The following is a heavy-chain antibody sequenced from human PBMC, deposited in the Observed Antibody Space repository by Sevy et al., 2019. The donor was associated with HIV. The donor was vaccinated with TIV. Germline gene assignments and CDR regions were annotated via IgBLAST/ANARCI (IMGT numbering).Heavy chain of an antibody. V-gene: IGHV3-23*01. Sequence: GGSLRLSCAGSGFTFGGYMMNWVRQAPGRGLEWVARVSRNGGTPEYGDSAKGRFTISRDNSKNTVYLQLKELRAEDTALYYCVKEGRDDFNPYLDFWGQGILVTVS. CDR2: VSRNGGTP. CDR3: VKEGRDDFNPYLDF. J-gene: IGHJ4*02. D-gene: IGHD3-10*01. CDR1: GFTFGGYM.